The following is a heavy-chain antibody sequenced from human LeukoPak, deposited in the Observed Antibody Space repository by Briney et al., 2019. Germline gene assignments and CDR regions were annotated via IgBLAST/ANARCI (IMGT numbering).Heavy chain of an antibody. CDR1: GGSISSYY. CDR3: ARSAGYYYDSSAYRYYFDY. D-gene: IGHD3-22*01. J-gene: IGHJ4*02. CDR2: IYYSGST. Sequence: SETLSLTCTVSGGSISSYYWSWVRQPPGKGVEWVGYIYYSGSTNYNPSLKRRVNISVATSKHQFSLQLSSVTAADTAVYYCARSAGYYYDSSAYRYYFDYWGQGTLVTVSS. V-gene: IGHV4-59*01.